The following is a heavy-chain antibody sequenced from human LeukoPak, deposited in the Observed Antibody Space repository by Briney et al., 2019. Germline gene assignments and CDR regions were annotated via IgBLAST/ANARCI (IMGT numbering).Heavy chain of an antibody. J-gene: IGHJ3*02. D-gene: IGHD1-26*01. CDR3: ARGRGGSYGGDAFDI. V-gene: IGHV1-69*04. CDR2: IIPILGIA. CDR1: GGTFSSYA. Sequence: SVKVSCKASGGTFSSYAISWVRQAPGQGLEWMGRIIPILGIANYARKFQGRVTITADKSTSTAYMELSSLRSEDTAVYYCARGRGGSYGGDAFDIWGQGTMVTVSS.